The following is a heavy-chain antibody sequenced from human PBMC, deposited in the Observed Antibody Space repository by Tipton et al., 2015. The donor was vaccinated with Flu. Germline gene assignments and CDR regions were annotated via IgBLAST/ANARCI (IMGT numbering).Heavy chain of an antibody. Sequence: SLRLSCEASGFTFSRYGMHWVRQAPGKGLEWVAVSLHDGITTNYADSVKGRFTISRDSSKNTLYLQMNSLRADDTAVYFCVKDKERTSSLLYFVYWGPGTLVTVSS. V-gene: IGHV3-30*18. CDR1: GFTFSRYG. D-gene: IGHD6-6*01. CDR2: SLHDGITT. CDR3: VKDKERTSSLLYFVY. J-gene: IGHJ4*02.